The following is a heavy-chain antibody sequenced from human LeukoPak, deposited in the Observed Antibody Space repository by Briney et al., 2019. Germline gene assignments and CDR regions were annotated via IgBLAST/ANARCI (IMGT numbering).Heavy chain of an antibody. D-gene: IGHD3-22*01. V-gene: IGHV3-21*01. CDR3: ARARDNYDISSFSALDY. CDR2: XXXTSTYI. CDR1: GFTFSSXT. Sequence: PGGSLRLSCAASGFTFSSXTXXXVRQAPGXXXXXXXXXXXTSTYIHYADSVKGXXXISRDNAKNSLYLQMNSLRAEDTAVYYCARARDNYDISSFSALDYWGQGTLVTVSS. J-gene: IGHJ4*02.